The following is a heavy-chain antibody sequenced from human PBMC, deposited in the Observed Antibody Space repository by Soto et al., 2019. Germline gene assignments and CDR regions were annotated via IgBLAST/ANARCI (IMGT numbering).Heavy chain of an antibody. V-gene: IGHV4-59*01. CDR2: IYYSGST. D-gene: IGHD2-15*01. CDR3: ARVRGYCSGGSCYSEGFWYDP. J-gene: IGHJ5*02. Sequence: SETLSLTCTVSGCSISSYYWSWIRQPPGKGLEWIGYIYYSGSTNYNPSLKSRVTISVDTSKNQFSLKLSSVTAADTAVYYCARVRGYCSGGSCYSEGFWYDPWGQGTLVTVSS. CDR1: GCSISSYY.